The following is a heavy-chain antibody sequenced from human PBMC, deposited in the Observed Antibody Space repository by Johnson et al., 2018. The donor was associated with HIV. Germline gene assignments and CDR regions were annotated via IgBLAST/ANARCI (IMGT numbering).Heavy chain of an antibody. V-gene: IGHV3-30*04. Sequence: QVQLVESGGGVVQPGRSLRLSCAASGFTFSSYAMYWVRQAPGKGLEWVAVISYDGSDKYCADSVKGRFTISRDNSKNTLYLQMISLRPEDTAVYDCARGGWGDAFDIWGQGTMVTVSS. J-gene: IGHJ3*02. CDR2: ISYDGSDK. CDR3: ARGGWGDAFDI. CDR1: GFTFSSYA. D-gene: IGHD3-16*01.